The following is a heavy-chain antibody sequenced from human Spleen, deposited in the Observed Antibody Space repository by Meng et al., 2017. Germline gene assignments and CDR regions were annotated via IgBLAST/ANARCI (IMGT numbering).Heavy chain of an antibody. J-gene: IGHJ4*02. V-gene: IGHV1-69*13. CDR1: GGIFSNYV. D-gene: IGHD2-2*01. CDR3: ARKAGNCISTTCYSLDY. CDR2: INAAFGTT. Sequence: SVKVSCKALGGIFSNYVIGWVRQAPGQGLEWMGGINAAFGTTNYAQKFQDRVTITSDESTSTAYMELTRLTSDDTAVYFCARKAGNCISTTCYSLDYWGQGTLVTVSS.